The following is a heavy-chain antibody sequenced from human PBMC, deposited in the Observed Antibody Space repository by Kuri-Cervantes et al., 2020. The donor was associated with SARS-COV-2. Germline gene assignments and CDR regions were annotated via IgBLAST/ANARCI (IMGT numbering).Heavy chain of an antibody. CDR2: IKQDGSEK. V-gene: IGHV3-7*01. D-gene: IGHD5-18*01. Sequence: GESLKISCAASGFTFSSYWMSWVRQAPGKGLEWVANIKQDGSEKYYVDSVKGRFTISRDNAKNSLYLQMNSLRAEDTAVYYCARDYSYGPSGYYFDYWGQGTLVTVSS. CDR1: GFTFSSYW. J-gene: IGHJ4*02. CDR3: ARDYSYGPSGYYFDY.